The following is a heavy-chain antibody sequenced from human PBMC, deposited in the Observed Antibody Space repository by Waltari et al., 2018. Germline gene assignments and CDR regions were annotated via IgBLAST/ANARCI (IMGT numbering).Heavy chain of an antibody. Sequence: EVQLVASGGDLVQPGGSLRLPCAGSGFTFSDPYIDWVRQAPGRVLEWLCLTGNKENSYSTVYAPSVEGRFTISRDDSKNLAYLQMNSLGIDGTAIYYSVRSYTASPMDVWGQGTTVTVSS. V-gene: IGHV3-72*01. CDR3: VRSYTASPMDV. CDR1: GFTFSDPY. D-gene: IGHD2-2*02. J-gene: IGHJ6*02. CDR2: TGNKENSYST.